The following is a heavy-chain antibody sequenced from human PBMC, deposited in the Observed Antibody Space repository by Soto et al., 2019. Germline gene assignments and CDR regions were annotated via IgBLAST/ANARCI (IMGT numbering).Heavy chain of an antibody. CDR2: IYSGGTT. CDR1: GFTVSSNY. D-gene: IGHD3-22*01. Sequence: EVPLVESGGGLVQPGGSLRLSCAASGFTVSSNYMSWVRQAPGKGLEWVPVIYSGGTTYYADSVKGRFTISRDNSKSTLELEGNSVRAGDTAVYYWAGDGDSSDYSGWFDPWGQGTLVTVSS. J-gene: IGHJ5*02. V-gene: IGHV3-66*01. CDR3: AGDGDSSDYSGWFDP.